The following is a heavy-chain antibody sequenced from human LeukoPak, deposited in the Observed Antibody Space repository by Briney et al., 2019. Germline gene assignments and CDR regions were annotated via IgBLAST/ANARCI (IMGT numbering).Heavy chain of an antibody. V-gene: IGHV1-69*01. Sequence: SVTVSCTASGGTFSSYAISWVRQAPGQGLEWMGGIIPIFGTANYAQKFQGRVTITADESTSTAYMELSSLRSEDTAVYYCARSRPKDGYNPWGQGTMVTVSS. CDR1: GGTFSSYA. CDR3: ARSRPKDGYNP. D-gene: IGHD5-24*01. CDR2: IIPIFGTA. J-gene: IGHJ3*01.